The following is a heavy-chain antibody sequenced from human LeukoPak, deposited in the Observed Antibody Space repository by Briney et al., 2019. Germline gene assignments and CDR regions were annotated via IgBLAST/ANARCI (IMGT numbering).Heavy chain of an antibody. J-gene: IGHJ3*02. CDR2: INHSGST. CDR3: ARAPSGATNDAFDI. Sequence: SETLSLTCTVSGGSISSYHWSWIRQPPGKGLEWIGEINHSGSTNHNPSLKSRVTISVDTSKNQFSLKLSSVTAADTAVYYCARAPSGATNDAFDIWGQGTMVTVSS. CDR1: GGSISSYH. D-gene: IGHD1-26*01. V-gene: IGHV4-34*01.